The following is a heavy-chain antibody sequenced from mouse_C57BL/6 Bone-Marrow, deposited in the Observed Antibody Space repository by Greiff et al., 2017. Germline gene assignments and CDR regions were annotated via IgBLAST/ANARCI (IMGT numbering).Heavy chain of an antibody. CDR2: INPNYGTT. D-gene: IGHD1-1*01. J-gene: IGHJ2*01. CDR3: SRSEYYGSSYYFDY. Sequence: EVQLQQSGPELVKPGASVKISCKASGYSFTDYNMNWVKQSNGKSLEWIGVINPNYGTTSYNQKFKGKATLTVDQSSSTAYMQLNSLTSEDSAVYYCSRSEYYGSSYYFDYWGQGTTLTVSS. CDR1: GYSFTDYN. V-gene: IGHV1-39*01.